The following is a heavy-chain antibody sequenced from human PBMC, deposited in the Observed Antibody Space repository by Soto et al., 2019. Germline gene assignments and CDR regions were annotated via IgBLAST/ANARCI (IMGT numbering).Heavy chain of an antibody. CDR1: DESVTSPGNY. CDR3: TLNHCAGGGCYDRDY. V-gene: IGHV4-31*11. D-gene: IGHD2-15*01. Sequence: SETLSLTCDVSDESVTSPGNYWNWIRQRPDTGLEWIGYISSGGSPFYNPSLKSRVSISLDTSKNVISLTLRPVTAADTAVYYCTLNHCAGGGCYDRDYWGRGTRVTVSS. J-gene: IGHJ1*01. CDR2: ISSGGSP.